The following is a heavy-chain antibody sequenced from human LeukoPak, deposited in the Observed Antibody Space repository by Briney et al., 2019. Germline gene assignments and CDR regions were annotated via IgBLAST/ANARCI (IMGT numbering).Heavy chain of an antibody. CDR2: IRYDGSNK. CDR1: GFTFSSYG. V-gene: IGHV3-30*02. Sequence: PGGSLRLSCAASGFTFSSYGMHWVRQAPGKGLEWVAFIRYDGSNKYYADSVKGRFTISRDNSKNTLYLQMNSLRAEDTAVYYCAKDQIDIVVVPAAMMMGDFDYWGQGTLVTVSS. D-gene: IGHD2-2*01. J-gene: IGHJ4*02. CDR3: AKDQIDIVVVPAAMMMGDFDY.